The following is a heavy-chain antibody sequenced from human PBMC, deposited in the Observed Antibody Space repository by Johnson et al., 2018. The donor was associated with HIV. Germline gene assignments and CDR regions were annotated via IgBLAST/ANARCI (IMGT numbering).Heavy chain of an antibody. CDR2: IGTAGDT. J-gene: IGHJ3*02. D-gene: IGHD2-8*02. Sequence: VQLVESGGGLVQPGGSLRLSCAASGFTFSTYDMYWVRQATGKGLEWVSTIGTAGDTYYAGSVKGRFTISRENANNSLYLQMNSLRAGDTAVYSCARTGVLGAFDIWGQGTMVTVSS. CDR3: ARTGVLGAFDI. V-gene: IGHV3-13*01. CDR1: GFTFSTYD.